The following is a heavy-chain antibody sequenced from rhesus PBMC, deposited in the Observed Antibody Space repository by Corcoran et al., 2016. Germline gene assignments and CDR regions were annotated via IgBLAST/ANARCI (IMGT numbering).Heavy chain of an antibody. CDR2: IYGSGSST. CDR3: ARGEFADY. J-gene: IGHJ4*01. D-gene: IGHD3-34*01. Sequence: QLQLQESGPGLVKPSETLSVTCAVPGGSISSSYWSWIRQAPGKGLEWIGYIYGSGSSTNYNPSLKSRVTLSVDTSKNQLSLKLSSVTTADTAVYYCARGEFADYWGQGVLVTVSS. CDR1: GGSISSSY. V-gene: IGHV4-169*01.